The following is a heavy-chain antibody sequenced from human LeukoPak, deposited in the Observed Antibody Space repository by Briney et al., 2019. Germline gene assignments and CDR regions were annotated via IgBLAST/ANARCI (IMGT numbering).Heavy chain of an antibody. CDR1: GGSISSYY. J-gene: IGHJ4*02. V-gene: IGHV4-59*12. CDR2: IYYSGST. D-gene: IGHD2-2*02. Sequence: SETLSLTCTVSGGSISSYYWSWIRQPPGKGLEWIGYIYYSGSTNYNPSLKSRVTISVDTSKNQFSLKLSSVTAADTAVYYCAKDLLLVPAAIFDYWGQGTLVTVSS. CDR3: AKDLLLVPAAIFDY.